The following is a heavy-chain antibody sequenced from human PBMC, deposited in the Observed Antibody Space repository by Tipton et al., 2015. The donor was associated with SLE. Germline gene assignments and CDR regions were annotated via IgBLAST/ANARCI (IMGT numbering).Heavy chain of an antibody. CDR1: GYTFTDYL. J-gene: IGHJ4*02. V-gene: IGHV1-2*06. D-gene: IGHD2-21*02. Sequence: QVQLVQSGPEVKKPGASVKVSCKASGYTFTDYLFNWVRHAPGQGLEWMGRINPNSGGTNYAQKFQDRVTMTRDTSISTVYMELSRLRYDDTAVYYCARSLGMGFCSGGDCFEPFVLWGQGTLVSVSS. CDR3: ARSLGMGFCSGGDCFEPFVL. CDR2: INPNSGGT.